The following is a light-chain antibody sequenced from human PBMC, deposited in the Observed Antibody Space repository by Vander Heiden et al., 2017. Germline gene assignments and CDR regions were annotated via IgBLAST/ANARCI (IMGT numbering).Light chain of an antibody. CDR2: KAS. CDR3: QQYNSYPLT. V-gene: IGKV1-5*03. CDR1: QSISSW. Sequence: DLQMTQSPSTLSASVGDRVTITCRVSQSISSWLAWYQQKPGKAPKLLIYKASSLESGVPSRFSGSRSGTEFTLTISSLQPDDFATYYCQQYNSYPLTFGDGTKVDIK. J-gene: IGKJ3*01.